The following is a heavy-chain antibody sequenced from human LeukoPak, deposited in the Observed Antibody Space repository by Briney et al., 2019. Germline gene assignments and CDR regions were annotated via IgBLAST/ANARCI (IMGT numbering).Heavy chain of an antibody. CDR2: ISRSGSTK. CDR3: ARDYYLKF. CDR1: GFTFSDYN. J-gene: IGHJ4*02. D-gene: IGHD2/OR15-2a*01. V-gene: IGHV3-11*04. Sequence: GGSLRLSCAASGFTFSDYNMRWIRQAPGKGLEWVSSISRSGSTKYYADSVKGRFTISRDNSKNTLYLQMNSLRAEDTAVYYCARDYYLKFWGQGTLVTVSS.